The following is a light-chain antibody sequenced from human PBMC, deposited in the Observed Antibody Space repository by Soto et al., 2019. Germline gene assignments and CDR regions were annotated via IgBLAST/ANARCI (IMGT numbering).Light chain of an antibody. CDR3: AAWDDSLRGYV. CDR2: NNN. V-gene: IGLV1-47*02. J-gene: IGLJ1*01. CDR1: SSNIGSNY. Sequence: VLTQSPSASGTPGQRVTISCSGSSSNIGSNYVYWYQQLPGAAPKLLIYNNNQRPSGVPDRFSGSKSATSASLALSGLRSEDEADYYCAAWDDSLRGYVFGTGTKVTVL.